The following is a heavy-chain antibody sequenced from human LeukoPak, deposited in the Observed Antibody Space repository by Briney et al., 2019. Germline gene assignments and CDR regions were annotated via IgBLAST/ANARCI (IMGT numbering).Heavy chain of an antibody. J-gene: IGHJ6*02. CDR3: ARNTAAPNYYYYYYGMDV. D-gene: IGHD2-2*01. CDR1: GYTFTSYD. CDR2: MNPNSGNT. V-gene: IGHV1-8*01. Sequence: ASVKASCKASGYTFTSYDINWVRQATGQGLEWMGWMNPNSGNTGYAQKFQGRVTMTRNTSISTAYMELSSLRSEDTAVYYCARNTAAPNYYYYYYGMDVWGQGTTVTVSS.